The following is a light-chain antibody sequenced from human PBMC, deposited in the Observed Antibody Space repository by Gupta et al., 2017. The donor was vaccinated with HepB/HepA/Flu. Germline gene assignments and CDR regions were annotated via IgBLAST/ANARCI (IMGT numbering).Light chain of an antibody. CDR1: QSISSW. CDR3: QQYNSYST. V-gene: IGKV1-5*03. CDR2: KAT. Sequence: DIQTTQSPSTLSASVGDRVTITCRASQSISSWLAWYQQKPGKAPKLLIYKATSLESGVPLRFSGSGSGTEFTLTISSLQPDDFATYYCQQYNSYSTFGQGTKVEIK. J-gene: IGKJ1*01.